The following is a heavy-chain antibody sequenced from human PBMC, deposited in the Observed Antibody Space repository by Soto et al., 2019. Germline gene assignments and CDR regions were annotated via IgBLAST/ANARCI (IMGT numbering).Heavy chain of an antibody. CDR1: GFTFSGSA. Sequence: EVQLVESGGGLVQPGGSLKLSCAASGFTFSGSAMHWVRQASGKGLEWVGRIRSKANSYATAYAASVKGRFTISRDDSXNXAXXQMNSLKTEDTAVYYCTRHYDGDYLTYYYYYGMDVWGQGTTVTVSS. D-gene: IGHD4-17*01. V-gene: IGHV3-73*01. CDR3: TRHYDGDYLTYYYYYGMDV. CDR2: IRSKANSYAT. J-gene: IGHJ6*02.